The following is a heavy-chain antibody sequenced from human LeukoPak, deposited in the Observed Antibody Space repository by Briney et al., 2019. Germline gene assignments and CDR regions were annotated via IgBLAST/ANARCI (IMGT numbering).Heavy chain of an antibody. CDR3: ARVSETPAYYYTSGYYYLGY. Sequence: ASVRVSCKASGYTFTSYDINWVRQAAGQGLEWMGWMNPNSGNTGYAQRFQGRLTMTRDTSINTAYMELSSLRSEDTAVYYCARVSETPAYYYTSGYYYLGYWGQGTLVTVSS. V-gene: IGHV1-8*01. D-gene: IGHD3-22*01. J-gene: IGHJ4*02. CDR2: MNPNSGNT. CDR1: GYTFTSYD.